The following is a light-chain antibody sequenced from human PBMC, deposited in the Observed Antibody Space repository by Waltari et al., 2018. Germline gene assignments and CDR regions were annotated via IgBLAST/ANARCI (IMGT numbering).Light chain of an antibody. CDR1: KGISSY. CDR2: SAS. Sequence: CRVGKGISSYLHWFRQKPGKVPNLLIYSASNLQSGVPSRFSGSGSGTDFTLTISSLQPEDVATYYGQRTYNASSLTFGGGTKVEIK. CDR3: QRTYNASSLT. J-gene: IGKJ4*01. V-gene: IGKV1-27*01.